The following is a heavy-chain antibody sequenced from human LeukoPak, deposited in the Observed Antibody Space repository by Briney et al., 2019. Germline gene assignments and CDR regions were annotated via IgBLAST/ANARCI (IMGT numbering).Heavy chain of an antibody. CDR2: IYYSGST. Sequence: SETLSLTCTVSGDSISTYSWSWIRQPPGKGLEWIGDIYYSGSTDHNPSLKSRVTFSVDTPKNQFSLKLNSVTAADTALYYCARLGRVAAAGAYDYHSMDVWGQGITVTVSS. CDR3: ARLGRVAAAGAYDYHSMDV. CDR1: GDSISTYS. D-gene: IGHD6-19*01. V-gene: IGHV4-59*08. J-gene: IGHJ6*02.